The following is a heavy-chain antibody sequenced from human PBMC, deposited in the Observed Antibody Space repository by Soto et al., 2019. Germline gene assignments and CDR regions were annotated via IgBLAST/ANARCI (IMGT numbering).Heavy chain of an antibody. D-gene: IGHD6-13*01. CDR3: AKDRWYYYYYGMDV. V-gene: IGHV3-30*18. CDR1: GFTFSSYG. J-gene: IGHJ6*02. CDR2: ISHDGSNK. Sequence: PGGSLRLSCAASGFTFSSYGMHWVRQAPGKGLEWVAVISHDGSNKYYADSVKGRFTISRDNSKNTLYLQMNSLGAEDTAVYYCAKDRWYYYYYGMDVWGQGTTVTVSS.